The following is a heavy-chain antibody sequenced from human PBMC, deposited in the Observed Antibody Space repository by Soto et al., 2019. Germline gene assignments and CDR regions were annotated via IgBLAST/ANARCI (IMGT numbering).Heavy chain of an antibody. Sequence: QVQLQETGPGLVKPSQTLSLTCGVSGKSIRSAGYYWTWIRQRPGKGLEWIGHISCFGDTHYSPSLTSRVTISLDPSKNQFSLELTSVKAADTAVYYCATSPPGDNDAFDVWGQGTLVSVSS. CDR2: ISCFGDT. V-gene: IGHV4-31*11. J-gene: IGHJ3*01. CDR1: GKSIRSAGYY. D-gene: IGHD4-17*01. CDR3: ATSPPGDNDAFDV.